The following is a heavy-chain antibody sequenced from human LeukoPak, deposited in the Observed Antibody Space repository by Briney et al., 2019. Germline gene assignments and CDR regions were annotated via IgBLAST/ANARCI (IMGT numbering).Heavy chain of an antibody. CDR1: GGSFSGYY. CDR2: INHSGST. D-gene: IGHD5-12*01. CDR3: ARGEWLRSWFGY. V-gene: IGHV4-34*01. J-gene: IGHJ4*02. Sequence: PSETLSLTCAVYGGSFSGYYWSWIRQPPGKGLEWIGEINHSGSTNYNPSLKSRVTISVDTSKNQFSLMLSSVTAADTAVYYCARGEWLRSWFGYWGQGTLVTVSS.